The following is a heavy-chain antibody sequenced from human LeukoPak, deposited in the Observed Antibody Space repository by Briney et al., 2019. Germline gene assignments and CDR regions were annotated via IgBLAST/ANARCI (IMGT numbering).Heavy chain of an antibody. Sequence: PSETLSLTCAVSGYSISSGYYWGWIRQSPGKGLEWIGSIYHSGSTYYNPSLKSRVTISVDTSKDQFSLKLSSVTAADTAVYYCARAKPNWNPPDYWGQGTLVTVSS. J-gene: IGHJ4*02. CDR3: ARAKPNWNPPDY. D-gene: IGHD1-1*01. CDR2: IYHSGST. CDR1: GYSISSGYY. V-gene: IGHV4-38-2*01.